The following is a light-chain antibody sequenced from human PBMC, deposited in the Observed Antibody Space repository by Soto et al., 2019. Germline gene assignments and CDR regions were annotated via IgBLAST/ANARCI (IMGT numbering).Light chain of an antibody. CDR3: QQYDNLPPLT. CDR1: QDISNY. V-gene: IGKV1-33*01. J-gene: IGKJ4*01. CDR2: DAS. Sequence: DIQMTQSPSSLSASVGDRVTITCQASQDISNYLNWYQQKPGKAPKLLIYDASNLETGVPSRFSGSGSGTDFTFNISSLQPEDIPTYYCQQYDNLPPLTFGGGTKVEIK.